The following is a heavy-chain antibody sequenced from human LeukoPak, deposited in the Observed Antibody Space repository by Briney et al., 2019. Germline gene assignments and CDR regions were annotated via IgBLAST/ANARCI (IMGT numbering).Heavy chain of an antibody. Sequence: PSETLSLTCTVSGGSISSSSYYWGWIRQPPGKGLEWIGSIYYSGSTYYNPSLKSRVTISVDTSNNQFSLKPNSVTAADTAVYYCARIGRHYGSGSYADFWGQGTLVTVSS. V-gene: IGHV4-39*07. J-gene: IGHJ4*01. CDR1: GGSISSSSYY. CDR3: ARIGRHYGSGSYADF. D-gene: IGHD3-10*01. CDR2: IYYSGST.